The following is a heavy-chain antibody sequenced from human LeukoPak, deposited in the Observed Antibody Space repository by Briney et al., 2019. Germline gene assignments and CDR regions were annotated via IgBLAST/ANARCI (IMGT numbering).Heavy chain of an antibody. CDR3: ARVYCSGGSCYPGAFGI. D-gene: IGHD2-15*01. Sequence: GGSLRLSCAASGFTFSSYRMNWVRQAPGKGLEWVSSISSSSSYIYYADSVKGRFTISRDNAKNSLYLQMNSLRAEDTAVYYCARVYCSGGSCYPGAFGIWGQGTMVTVSS. CDR2: ISSSSSYI. J-gene: IGHJ3*02. V-gene: IGHV3-21*01. CDR1: GFTFSSYR.